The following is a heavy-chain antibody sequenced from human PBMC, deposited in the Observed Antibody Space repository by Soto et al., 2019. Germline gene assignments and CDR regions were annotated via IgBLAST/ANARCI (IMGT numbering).Heavy chain of an antibody. Sequence: GGYVRLSCAASEFTLSSYAMSWVRPAPGEGLEGVSSISSGDISSTNYALSVKGRFTISRDNSKATLYLQMDSLRAEDTAVYFCSRFPRSRLYGMDVWGQGTTGPV. J-gene: IGHJ6*02. V-gene: IGHV3-23*01. D-gene: IGHD2-15*01. CDR1: EFTLSSYA. CDR3: SRFPRSRLYGMDV. CDR2: ISSGDISST.